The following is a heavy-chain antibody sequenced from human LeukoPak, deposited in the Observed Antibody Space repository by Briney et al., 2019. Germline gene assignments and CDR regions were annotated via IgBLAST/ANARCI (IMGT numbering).Heavy chain of an antibody. D-gene: IGHD1-26*01. Sequence: VASVKVSCKASGYTFTGYYIHWVRQAPGQGLEWMGWINPNSGGTNYAQKFQGRVTMTRDTSISTAYMELSRLRSDDTAVYYCARGVISKRLSGSCLSDYWGQGTLVTVSS. CDR3: ARGVISKRLSGSCLSDY. CDR1: GYTFTGYY. J-gene: IGHJ4*02. V-gene: IGHV1-2*02. CDR2: INPNSGGT.